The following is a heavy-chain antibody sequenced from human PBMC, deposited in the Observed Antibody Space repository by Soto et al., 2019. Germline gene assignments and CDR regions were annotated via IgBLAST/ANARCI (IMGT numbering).Heavy chain of an antibody. J-gene: IGHJ6*02. CDR1: GYTFTSYG. V-gene: IGHV1-18*04. CDR2: ISAYNGNT. Sequence: QVQLVQSGAEVKKPGASVKVSCKASGYTFTSYGISWVRQAPGQGLEWMGWISAYNGNTNYAQKLKGRVTMTTDTSTSTAYMELRSLRSDDTAVYYCARDFEIVVVPAAYYYYYYGMDVWGQGTTVTVSS. CDR3: ARDFEIVVVPAAYYYYYYGMDV. D-gene: IGHD2-2*01.